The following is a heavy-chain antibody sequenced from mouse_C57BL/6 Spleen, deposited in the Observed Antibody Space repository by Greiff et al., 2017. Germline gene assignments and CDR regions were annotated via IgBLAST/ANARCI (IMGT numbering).Heavy chain of an antibody. J-gene: IGHJ2*01. CDR3: ARGDYYGSSCYFDC. V-gene: IGHV5-6*01. Sequence: EVKLQESGGDLVKPGGSLKLSCAASGFTFSSYGMSWVRQTPDKRLEWVATISSGGSYTYYPDSVKGRFTISRDNAKNTLYLQMSSLKSEDTAMYYCARGDYYGSSCYFDCWGQGTTLTVSS. D-gene: IGHD1-1*01. CDR2: ISSGGSYT. CDR1: GFTFSSYG.